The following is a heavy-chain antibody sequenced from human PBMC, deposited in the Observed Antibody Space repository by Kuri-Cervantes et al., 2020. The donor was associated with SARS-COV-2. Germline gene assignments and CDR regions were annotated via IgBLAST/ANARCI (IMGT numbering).Heavy chain of an antibody. D-gene: IGHD3-3*01. J-gene: IGHJ6*02. CDR3: AKGFTIFGVVIFPLSYYYGMDV. CDR1: GFTFSDYY. V-gene: IGHV3-11*06. CDR2: ISSSSSYT. Sequence: LTCAASGFTFSDYYMSWIRQAPGKGLEWVSYISSSSSYTNYADSVKGRFTISRDNAKNSLYLQMNSLRAEDTAVYYCAKGFTIFGVVIFPLSYYYGMDVWGQGNTVTVSS.